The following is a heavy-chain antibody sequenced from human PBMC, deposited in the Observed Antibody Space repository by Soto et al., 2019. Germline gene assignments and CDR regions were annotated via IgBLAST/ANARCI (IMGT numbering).Heavy chain of an antibody. Sequence: QVQLVESGGGVVQPGRSLRLSCAASGFTFSSYAMHWVRQAPGKGLEWVAVISYDGSNKYYADSVKGRFTISRDNSKKPLYRQMDRLGGEGTAGFYFGRGWGGGGWDCGGDCYLYYFDYWGQGTLVTVSS. CDR3: GRGWGGGGWDCGGDCYLYYFDY. D-gene: IGHD2-21*02. CDR2: ISYDGSNK. V-gene: IGHV3-30*14. CDR1: GFTFSSYA. J-gene: IGHJ4*02.